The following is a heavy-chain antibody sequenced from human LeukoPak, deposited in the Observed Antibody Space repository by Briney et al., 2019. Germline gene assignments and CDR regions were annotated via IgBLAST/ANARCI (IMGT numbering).Heavy chain of an antibody. D-gene: IGHD1-26*01. V-gene: IGHV3-9*01. CDR2: ISWNSGSI. CDR3: ARDGGATDAFDI. CDR1: GFTFDDYA. J-gene: IGHJ3*02. Sequence: CXRLACAASGFTFDDYAMDWVRHAPGKXXXWVSGISWNSGSIGYVDSVKGRFTISRDNAKNSLYLQMNSLRAEDTAVYYCARDGGATDAFDIWGQGTMVTVSS.